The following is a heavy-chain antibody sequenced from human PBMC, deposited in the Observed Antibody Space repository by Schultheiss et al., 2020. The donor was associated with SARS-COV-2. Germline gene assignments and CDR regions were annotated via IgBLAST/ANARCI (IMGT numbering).Heavy chain of an antibody. V-gene: IGHV3-9*01. CDR1: GFTFDDYA. Sequence: GGSLRLSCAASGFTFDDYAMHWVRQAPGKGLEWVTGISWNSGSIGYADSVKGRFTISRDNAKNSLYLQMNSLRAEDTAVYYCARAELEWLTPMPFDYWGQGTLVTVSS. CDR3: ARAELEWLTPMPFDY. D-gene: IGHD3-3*01. CDR2: ISWNSGSI. J-gene: IGHJ4*02.